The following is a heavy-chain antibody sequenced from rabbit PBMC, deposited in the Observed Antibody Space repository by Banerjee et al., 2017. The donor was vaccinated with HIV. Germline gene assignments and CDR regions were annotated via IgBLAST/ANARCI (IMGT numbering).Heavy chain of an antibody. CDR2: INTSSGNT. CDR1: GFDFSSYG. V-gene: IGHV1S40*01. CDR3: ARDLAGVTGWNFNL. D-gene: IGHD4-1*01. J-gene: IGHJ4*01. Sequence: QSLEESGGDLVKPGASLKLSCTASGFDFSSYGISWVRQAPGKGLEWIACINTSSGNTVYASWAKGRFTISKTSSTTVTLQMTSLTAADTATYFCARDLAGVTGWNFNLWGPGTLVTV.